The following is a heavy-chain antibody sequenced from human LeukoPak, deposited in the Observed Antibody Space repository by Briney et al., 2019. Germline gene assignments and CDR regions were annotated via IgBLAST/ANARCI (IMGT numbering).Heavy chain of an antibody. V-gene: IGHV3-66*02. Sequence: PGGSLRLSCAASEFTVSGNYMSWVRQAPGKGLEWVSVIYSGGSTYYADSVKGRFTISRDNSKNTLYLKMNSLRGEDTAVYYCARRSSSGWYPDYYYYYMDVWGKGTTVTISS. J-gene: IGHJ6*03. D-gene: IGHD6-19*01. CDR2: IYSGGST. CDR3: ARRSSSGWYPDYYYYYMDV. CDR1: EFTVSGNY.